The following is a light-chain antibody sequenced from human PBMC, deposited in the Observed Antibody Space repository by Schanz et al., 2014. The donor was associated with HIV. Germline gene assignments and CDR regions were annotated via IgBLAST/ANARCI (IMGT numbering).Light chain of an antibody. CDR1: QSISSRY. CDR2: AAS. Sequence: EIVMTQSPATLSVSPGERATLSCGASQSISSRYLAWYQQKPGQAPRLLIYAASSRATGIPARFSGSGSGTDFTLTISSLEPEDFAVYYCQQRYNLFTFGGGTKVEIK. CDR3: QQRYNLFT. J-gene: IGKJ4*01. V-gene: IGKV3D-20*02.